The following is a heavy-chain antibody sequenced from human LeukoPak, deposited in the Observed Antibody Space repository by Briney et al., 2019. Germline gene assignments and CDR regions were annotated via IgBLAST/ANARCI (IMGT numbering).Heavy chain of an antibody. V-gene: IGHV4-4*07. CDR1: GGSISSYY. CDR3: ARGYCSSTSCSDAFDI. D-gene: IGHD2-2*01. Sequence: SETLSLTCTVSGGSISSYYWSWIRQPAGKGLEWIGRIYTSGSTNYNPSLKSRVTMSVDTSKNQFSLKLSSVTAADTAVYYCARGYCSSTSCSDAFDIWGQGTMVTVSS. CDR2: IYTSGST. J-gene: IGHJ3*02.